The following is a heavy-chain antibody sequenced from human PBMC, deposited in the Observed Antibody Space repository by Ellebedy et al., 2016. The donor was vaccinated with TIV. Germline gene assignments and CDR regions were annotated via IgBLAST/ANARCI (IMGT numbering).Heavy chain of an antibody. V-gene: IGHV4-39*07. D-gene: IGHD1-26*01. Sequence: SETLSLTXTVSGGSISSGGYYWSWIRQPPGKGLEWIGEINHSGSTNYNPSLKSRVTISVDTSKNQFSLKLSSVTAADTAVYYCARGGATTFDYWGQGTLVTVSS. CDR2: INHSGST. CDR3: ARGGATTFDY. J-gene: IGHJ4*02. CDR1: GGSISSGGYY.